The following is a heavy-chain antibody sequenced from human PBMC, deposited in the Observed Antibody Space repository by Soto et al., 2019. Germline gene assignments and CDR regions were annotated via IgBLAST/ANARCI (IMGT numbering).Heavy chain of an antibody. CDR2: IYPGDSDT. Sequence: GESLKISCKGSGYSFTSYWIGWVRQMPGKGLEWMGIIYPGDSDTRYSPSFQGQVTISADKSISTAYLQWSSLKASDTAMYYCARVRYCSSTSCPGFDYWGQGTLVTVSS. D-gene: IGHD2-2*01. V-gene: IGHV5-51*01. CDR1: GYSFTSYW. CDR3: ARVRYCSSTSCPGFDY. J-gene: IGHJ4*02.